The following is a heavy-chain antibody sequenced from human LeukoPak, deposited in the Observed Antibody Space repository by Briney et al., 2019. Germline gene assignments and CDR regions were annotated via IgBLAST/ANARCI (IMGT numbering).Heavy chain of an antibody. V-gene: IGHV3-30*14. CDR1: GFAFSNFA. CDR2: VSYEGTIK. Sequence: GRSLRLSCAASGFAFSNFAMHWVRQAPGKGLEWVAVVSYEGTIKYYADSAKGRFTISRDNSGNIISLQMNNLTTDDTATYYCAREKFDSWGQGALVTVSP. CDR3: AREKFDS. J-gene: IGHJ5*01.